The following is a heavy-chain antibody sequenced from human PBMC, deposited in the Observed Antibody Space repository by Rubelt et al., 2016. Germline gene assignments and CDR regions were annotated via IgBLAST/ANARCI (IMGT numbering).Heavy chain of an antibody. Sequence: QMVQSGAEVKKPGASVKVSCKTSGYTFNTYDISWVRQAPGQGLEWMGWISTSSGNTNYAQKIQGRVTMTTDTSSSTAYMELRSLRFDDTAVYHCARGSSIRGMDYWGQGTLVTVSS. CDR3: ARGSSIRGMDY. V-gene: IGHV1-18*01. CDR1: GYTFNTYD. D-gene: IGHD2-15*01. CDR2: ISTSSGNT. J-gene: IGHJ4*02.